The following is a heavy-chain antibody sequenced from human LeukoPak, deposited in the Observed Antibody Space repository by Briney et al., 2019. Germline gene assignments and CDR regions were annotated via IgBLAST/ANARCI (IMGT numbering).Heavy chain of an antibody. J-gene: IGHJ2*01. V-gene: IGHV5-51*01. CDR3: ARTLGYCSSTSCPYWYFDL. CDR1: GYSFTSYW. CDR2: IYPGDSDT. D-gene: IGHD2-2*01. Sequence: GEPLKISCKGSGYSFTSYWIGWVRQMPGKGLEWMGIIYPGDSDTRYSPSFQGQVTISADKSISTAYLQWSSLKASDTAMYYCARTLGYCSSTSCPYWYFDLWGRGTLVTVSS.